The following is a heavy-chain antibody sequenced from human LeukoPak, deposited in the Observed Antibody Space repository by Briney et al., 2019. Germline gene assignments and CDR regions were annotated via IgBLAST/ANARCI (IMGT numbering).Heavy chain of an antibody. V-gene: IGHV3-23*01. J-gene: IGHJ4*02. CDR1: GFTFSKYA. D-gene: IGHD3-22*01. Sequence: PGGSLRLSCAASGFTFSKYAMTWVSQAPGKGMEWVSGISVSGGSTNYADSVKGRFTISRDNSKNTLYLQMNSLRAEDTAVYYCAKSNYFDSGGYYFFDYWGQGTLVTVSS. CDR2: ISVSGGST. CDR3: AKSNYFDSGGYYFFDY.